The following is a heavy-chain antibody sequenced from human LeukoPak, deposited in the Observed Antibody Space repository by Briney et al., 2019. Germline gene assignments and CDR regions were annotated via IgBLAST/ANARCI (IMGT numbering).Heavy chain of an antibody. D-gene: IGHD4-17*01. V-gene: IGHV3-66*01. J-gene: IGHJ4*02. CDR3: ARDPVYGDYSY. CDR2: IYSGGST. CDR1: GFTVSSNY. Sequence: PGGTLSFSCAASGFTVSSNYMSWVRQAPGKGLEWVSVIYSGGSTYYAASVKGRFTISRDNSKNTLYLQMNSLRAEDTAVYYCARDPVYGDYSYWGQGTLVTVSS.